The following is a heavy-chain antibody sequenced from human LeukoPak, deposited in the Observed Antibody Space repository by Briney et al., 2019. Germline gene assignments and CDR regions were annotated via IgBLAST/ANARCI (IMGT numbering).Heavy chain of an antibody. CDR2: IYPGDSDT. D-gene: IGHD3-22*01. CDR1: GXSFTSYW. CDR3: ARDSSGYFDAFDI. J-gene: IGHJ3*02. Sequence: GESLKISFKGSGXSFTSYWIGWVRQMPGKGLEWMGIIYPGDSDTRYSPSFQGQVTISADKSISTAYLQWSSLKASDTAMYYCARDSSGYFDAFDIWGQGTMVTVSS. V-gene: IGHV5-51*01.